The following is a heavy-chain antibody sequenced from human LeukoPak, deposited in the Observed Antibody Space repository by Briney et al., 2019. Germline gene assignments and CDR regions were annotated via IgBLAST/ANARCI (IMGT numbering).Heavy chain of an antibody. CDR1: GGSISSGDYY. D-gene: IGHD2-15*01. Sequence: ASETLSLTCTVSGGSISSGDYYWSWIRQPPGKGLEWIGYIYYSGSTYYNPSLKSRVTISVDTSKNQFSLKLSSVTAADTAVYYCARDFDSKGGMDVWGQGTTVTVSS. CDR2: IYYSGST. CDR3: ARDFDSKGGMDV. V-gene: IGHV4-30-4*01. J-gene: IGHJ6*02.